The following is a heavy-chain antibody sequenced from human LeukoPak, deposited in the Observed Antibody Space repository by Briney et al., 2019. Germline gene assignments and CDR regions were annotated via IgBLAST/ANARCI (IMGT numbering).Heavy chain of an antibody. J-gene: IGHJ4*02. D-gene: IGHD3-10*01. CDR1: GLSFSSYW. Sequence: GGSLRLSCAASGLSFSSYWMHWVRQGPGKGLVWVSRINGDGTSTSYADSVKGRFTISRDNARNTVYLQMNSLRVEDTAVYYCARPPRGFGFDYWGLGTLVAVSS. V-gene: IGHV3-74*01. CDR2: INGDGTST. CDR3: ARPPRGFGFDY.